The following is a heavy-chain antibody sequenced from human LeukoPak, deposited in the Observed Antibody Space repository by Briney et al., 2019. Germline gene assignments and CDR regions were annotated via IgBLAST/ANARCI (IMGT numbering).Heavy chain of an antibody. V-gene: IGHV3-48*03. J-gene: IGHJ5*02. D-gene: IGHD6-6*01. CDR3: ARGQEYSSFSPYIWFDP. CDR2: ISSSGSTI. Sequence: PGGSLRLSCAASGFTFSSYEMNWVRQAPGKGLEWVSYISSSGSTIYYADSVKGRFTISRDNAKNSLYLQMNSVRAEDTDVYYCARGQEYSSFSPYIWFDPWGQGTLVTVSS. CDR1: GFTFSSYE.